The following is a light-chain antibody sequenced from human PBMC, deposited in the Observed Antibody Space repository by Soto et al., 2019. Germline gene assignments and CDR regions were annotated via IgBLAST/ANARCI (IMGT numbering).Light chain of an antibody. J-gene: IGKJ5*01. CDR2: SAS. CDR1: QGISSY. V-gene: IGKV1-27*01. CDR3: QQRSDWLPIT. Sequence: DIQMTQSPASLSASVGDRVTITCRVSQGISSYLNWYRQKPGKVPKLLIYSASNLQSGVPSRFSGSGSGTDFTLTISSLEPEDFAVYYCQQRSDWLPITFGQGTRLEIK.